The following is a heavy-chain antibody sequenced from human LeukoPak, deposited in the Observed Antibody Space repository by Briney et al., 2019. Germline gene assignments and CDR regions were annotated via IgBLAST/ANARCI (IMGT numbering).Heavy chain of an antibody. D-gene: IGHD1-1*01. J-gene: IGHJ6*03. V-gene: IGHV3-20*04. CDR2: TDWNGDRI. CDR3: AGTLGTYYYYYYMDV. Sequence: GGSLRLSCAASGFNFNEYGMSWVRQAPGKGLEWVSGTDWNGDRIDYADSVKGRFTISRDNAKNSLYLQMKSLRAEDTALYYCAGTLGTYYYYYYMDVWGKGTTVTVSS. CDR1: GFNFNEYG.